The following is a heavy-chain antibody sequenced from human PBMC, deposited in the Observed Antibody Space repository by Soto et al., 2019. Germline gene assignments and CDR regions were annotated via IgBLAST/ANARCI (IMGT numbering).Heavy chain of an antibody. D-gene: IGHD2-2*01. CDR3: ARTSNSWPYYFAS. V-gene: IGHV4-59*01. J-gene: IGHJ4*02. CDR2: IYYSGST. CDR1: GGSISSFY. Sequence: TSETLSLTCTVSGGSISSFYWSWIRQPPGKGLELIGYIYYSGSTIYNPSLKSRVTISVDTSKNQFSLKLGSVTAADTAVYYCARTSNSWPYYFASWGQGAPVTVSS.